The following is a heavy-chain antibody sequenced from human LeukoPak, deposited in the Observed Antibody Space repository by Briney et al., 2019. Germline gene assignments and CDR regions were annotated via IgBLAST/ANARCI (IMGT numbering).Heavy chain of an antibody. V-gene: IGHV4-39*01. CDR2: IYYSGST. CDR1: GGSISSSSYY. D-gene: IGHD3-3*01. Sequence: SETLSLTCTVSGGSISSSSYYWGWVRQPPGRGLEWIANIYYSGSTYYSPSLRSRVTISVDTSKNQFSLKLTSVTAADTAVYYCARHASVSGNWPRPLDYWGQGSLVTVSS. CDR3: ARHASVSGNWPRPLDY. J-gene: IGHJ4*02.